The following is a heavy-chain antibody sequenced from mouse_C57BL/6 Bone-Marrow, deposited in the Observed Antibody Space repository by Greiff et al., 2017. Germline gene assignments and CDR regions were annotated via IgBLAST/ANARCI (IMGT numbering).Heavy chain of an antibody. CDR2: IHPNSGST. J-gene: IGHJ1*03. Sequence: QVQLQQPGAELVKPGASVKLSCKASGYTFTSYWMHWVKQRPGQGLEWIGMIHPNSGSTNYNEKFKSKATMTVDKSSSTAYMQLSSLKSEDSAVYYCARRRGQRGYFDVWGTGTTVTVSS. V-gene: IGHV1-64*01. CDR3: ARRRGQRGYFDV. CDR1: GYTFTSYW.